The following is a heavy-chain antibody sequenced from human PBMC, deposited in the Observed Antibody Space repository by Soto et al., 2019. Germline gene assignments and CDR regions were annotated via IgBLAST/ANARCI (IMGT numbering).Heavy chain of an antibody. V-gene: IGHV4-34*01. CDR3: ARGERITIFGTPHYFDY. Sequence: PSETLSLTCAVYGGSFSGYYWSWIRQPPGKGLEWIGEINHSGSTNYNPSLKSRVTISVDTSKNQFSLKLSSVTAADTAVYYCARGERITIFGTPHYFDYWGQGTLVTVSS. CDR1: GGSFSGYY. J-gene: IGHJ4*02. D-gene: IGHD3-3*01. CDR2: INHSGST.